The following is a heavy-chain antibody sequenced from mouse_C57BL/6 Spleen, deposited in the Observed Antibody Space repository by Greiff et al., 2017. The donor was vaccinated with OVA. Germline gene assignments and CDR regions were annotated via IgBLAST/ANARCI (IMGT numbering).Heavy chain of an antibody. CDR3: SRRADYSNSYAMDY. V-gene: IGHV1-4*01. J-gene: IGHJ4*01. CDR2: INPSSGYT. D-gene: IGHD2-5*01. CDR1: GYTFTSYT. Sequence: VQLQQSGAELARPGASVTMSCKASGYTFTSYTMHWVKQRPGQGLEWIGYINPSSGYTTYNQKFKDKAPLTADKSSSTAYRQLSSLTAEDSAVYYCSRRADYSNSYAMDYWGQGTSVTVSS.